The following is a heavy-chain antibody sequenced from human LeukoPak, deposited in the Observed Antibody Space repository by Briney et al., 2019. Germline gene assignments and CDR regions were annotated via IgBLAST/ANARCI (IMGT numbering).Heavy chain of an antibody. CDR1: GFTVSSNY. V-gene: IGHV3-53*01. CDR3: AKFGYYYDSSGYLDY. D-gene: IGHD3-22*01. CDR2: IYSGGST. Sequence: GGSLRLSCAASGFTVSSNYMSWVRQAPGKGLEWVSVIYSGGSTYYADSVKGRFTISRDDSKNTLYLQMNSLRAEDTAVYYCAKFGYYYDSSGYLDYWGQGTLVTVSS. J-gene: IGHJ4*02.